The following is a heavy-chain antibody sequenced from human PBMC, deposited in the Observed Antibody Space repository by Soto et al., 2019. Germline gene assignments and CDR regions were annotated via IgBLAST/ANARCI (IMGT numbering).Heavy chain of an antibody. Sequence: QLQLQESGPGLVKPSETLSLTCTVSGGSISSSSYYWGWIRQPPGKGLEWIGSIYYSGSTYYNPSRKIRVTISVDTSKNQFSLKLSSVTAADTAVYYCARPNWNYVDYWGQGTLVTVSS. J-gene: IGHJ4*02. CDR1: GGSISSSSYY. CDR3: ARPNWNYVDY. V-gene: IGHV4-39*01. D-gene: IGHD1-20*01. CDR2: IYYSGST.